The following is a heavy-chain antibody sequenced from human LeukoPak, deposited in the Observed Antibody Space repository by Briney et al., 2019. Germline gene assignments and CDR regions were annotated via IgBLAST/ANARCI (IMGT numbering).Heavy chain of an antibody. J-gene: IGHJ6*02. CDR3: AREGIVLVTAIHLYGMDV. Sequence: ASVKVSCKASGYTFTSYDINWVRQATGQGLEWMGWMNPNSGNTGYAQKFQGRVTMTRNTSISTAYMELSSLRSEDTAVYYCAREGIVLVTAIHLYGMDVWGQGTTVTVSS. CDR1: GYTFTSYD. CDR2: MNPNSGNT. V-gene: IGHV1-8*01. D-gene: IGHD2-21*02.